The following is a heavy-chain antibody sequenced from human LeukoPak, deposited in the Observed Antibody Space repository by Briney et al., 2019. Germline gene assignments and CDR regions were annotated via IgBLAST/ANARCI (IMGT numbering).Heavy chain of an antibody. Sequence: VSVKVSCKASGYTFTGYYIHWVRQAPGQGLEWMGWINRNSGGTNYAQKFQGRVTMTRDTSISTAYMELSRLRADDTAVYYCARGSFSADAPLVLDYFHHWGQGTLVTDSS. D-gene: IGHD5-18*01. J-gene: IGHJ1*01. CDR3: ARGSFSADAPLVLDYFHH. V-gene: IGHV1-2*02. CDR2: INRNSGGT. CDR1: GYTFTGYY.